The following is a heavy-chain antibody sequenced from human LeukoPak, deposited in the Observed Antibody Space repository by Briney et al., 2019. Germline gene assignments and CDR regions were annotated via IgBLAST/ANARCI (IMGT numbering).Heavy chain of an antibody. CDR1: GFTFSSYG. D-gene: IGHD2-15*01. CDR2: ISYDGSNK. J-gene: IGHJ3*02. V-gene: IGHV3-30*03. CDR3: ARDRNCSGDNCFDAFDI. Sequence: PGGSLRLSCAASGFTFSSYGMHWVRQAPGKGLEWVAVISYDGSNKYYADSVKGRFTISRDSSENTLYLQMNSLRAEDTAVYYCARDRNCSGDNCFDAFDIWGQGTVVTVSS.